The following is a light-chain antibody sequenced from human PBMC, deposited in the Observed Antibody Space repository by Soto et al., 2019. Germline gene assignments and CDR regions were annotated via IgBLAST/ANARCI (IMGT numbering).Light chain of an antibody. Sequence: DIQMTQSPSSVSASVGDTINITCRASHDIKKWLAWYQQKPGKAPKVLIYAASNLESGVSPRFSGSGAGTEFSLTLSSLQTEDFATYFCHQASSFPYTFGPGTKVDIK. CDR1: HDIKKW. CDR2: AAS. V-gene: IGKV1-12*01. J-gene: IGKJ3*01. CDR3: HQASSFPYT.